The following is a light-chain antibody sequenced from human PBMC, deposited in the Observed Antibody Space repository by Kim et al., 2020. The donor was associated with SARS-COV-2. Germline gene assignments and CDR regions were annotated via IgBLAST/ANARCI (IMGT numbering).Light chain of an antibody. CDR1: SSNIGAGYG. CDR2: GNN. V-gene: IGLV1-40*01. J-gene: IGLJ2*01. Sequence: QSVLTQPPSVSAAPGQRVTISCTGSSSNIGAGYGVHWYQQLPGTAPKLLIYGNNNRPSGIPDRFSGSKSGTSASLAITGLQAEDEADYYCQSYDNSLRGSVFGGGTQLTVL. CDR3: QSYDNSLRGSV.